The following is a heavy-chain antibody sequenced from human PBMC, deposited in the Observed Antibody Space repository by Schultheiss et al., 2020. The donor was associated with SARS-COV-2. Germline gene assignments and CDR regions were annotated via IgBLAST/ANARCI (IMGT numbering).Heavy chain of an antibody. CDR3: ARLNYYDSSGYYYPRGGYYYYGMDV. CDR2: IYYSGST. J-gene: IGHJ6*02. Sequence: SQTLSLTCTVSGGSISSYYWSWIRQPPGKGLEWIGYIYYSGSTNYNPSLKSRVTISVDTSKNQFSLKLSSVTAADTAVYYCARLNYYDSSGYYYPRGGYYYYGMDVWGQGTTVTVSS. CDR1: GGSISSYY. D-gene: IGHD3-22*01. V-gene: IGHV4-59*01.